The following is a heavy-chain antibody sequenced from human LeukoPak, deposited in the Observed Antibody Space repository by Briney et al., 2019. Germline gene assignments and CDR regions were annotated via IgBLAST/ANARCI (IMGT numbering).Heavy chain of an antibody. Sequence: GGSLRLSCAASGFTFSSYGMSWARQAPGKGLEWVSGISPNGVITYYADSVKGRFTISRDNSKGTVYLQMNSLRPEDTAVYYCAKDDAWLQYGNWGRGTLVTVSS. D-gene: IGHD5-24*01. CDR1: GFTFSSYG. CDR2: ISPNGVIT. CDR3: AKDDAWLQYGN. J-gene: IGHJ4*02. V-gene: IGHV3-23*01.